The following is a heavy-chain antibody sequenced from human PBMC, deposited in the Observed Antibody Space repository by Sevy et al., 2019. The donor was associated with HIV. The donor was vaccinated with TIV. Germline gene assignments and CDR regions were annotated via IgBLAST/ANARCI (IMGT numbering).Heavy chain of an antibody. Sequence: ASVTVSCKASGYTFTGYYMHWVRQAPGQGLEWMGWINPNSGGTNYAQKFQGRVTMTRDTSISTAYMELSRLRSDDTAVYYCARPKSSGWYPSSFDYWGQGTLVTVSS. CDR2: INPNSGGT. V-gene: IGHV1-2*02. D-gene: IGHD6-19*01. J-gene: IGHJ4*02. CDR1: GYTFTGYY. CDR3: ARPKSSGWYPSSFDY.